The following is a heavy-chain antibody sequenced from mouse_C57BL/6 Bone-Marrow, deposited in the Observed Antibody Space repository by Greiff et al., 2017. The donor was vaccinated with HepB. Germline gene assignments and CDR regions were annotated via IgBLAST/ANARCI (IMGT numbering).Heavy chain of an antibody. D-gene: IGHD1-1*01. CDR3: VRLGSPYAMDY. Sequence: EVMLVESGGGLVQPKGSLKLSCAASGFSFNTYAMNWVRQAPGKGLEWVARIRSKSNNYATYYADSVKDRFTISRDDSESMLYLQMNNLKTEYTAMYYCVRLGSPYAMDYWGQGTSVTVSS. CDR2: IRSKSNNYAT. CDR1: GFSFNTYA. V-gene: IGHV10-1*01. J-gene: IGHJ4*01.